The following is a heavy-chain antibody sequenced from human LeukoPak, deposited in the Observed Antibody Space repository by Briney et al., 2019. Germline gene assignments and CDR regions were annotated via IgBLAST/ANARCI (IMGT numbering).Heavy chain of an antibody. J-gene: IGHJ4*02. Sequence: GASVKVSRKASGGTFSSYAISWVRQAPGQGLEWMGGIIPIFGTANYAQKFQGRVTITADESTSTAYMELSSLRSEDTAVYYCARGVVPAAIHFDYWGQGTLVTVSS. D-gene: IGHD2-2*01. CDR1: GGTFSSYA. V-gene: IGHV1-69*01. CDR2: IIPIFGTA. CDR3: ARGVVPAAIHFDY.